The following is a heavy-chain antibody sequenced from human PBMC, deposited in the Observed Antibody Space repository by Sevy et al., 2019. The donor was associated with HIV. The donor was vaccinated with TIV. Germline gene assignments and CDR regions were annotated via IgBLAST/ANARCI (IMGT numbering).Heavy chain of an antibody. V-gene: IGHV3-11*04. D-gene: IGHD3-10*01. J-gene: IGHJ4*02. CDR3: ARERGSRPHDS. CDR1: GFAFHEYS. Sequence: GGSLRLSCAASGFAFHEYSMSWIRQAPGKGLEWVATFSFGCGKINYAGSVKGRFTISSDNSKNSFYLQMDNLRVEDTALYYCARERGSRPHDSWGQGTRVTVSS. CDR2: FSFGCGKI.